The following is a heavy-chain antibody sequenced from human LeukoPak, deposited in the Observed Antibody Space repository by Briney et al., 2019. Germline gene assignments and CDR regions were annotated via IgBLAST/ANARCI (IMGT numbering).Heavy chain of an antibody. D-gene: IGHD5-24*01. Sequence: SETLSLTCTVSGGSISSYYWSWIRQPPGKGLEWIGYIYYSGSTNYNPSLKSRVTISVDTSKNQFSLKLNSVTAADMAVYYCASPREMATIYDAFDVWGQGTMVTVSS. V-gene: IGHV4-59*08. CDR1: GGSISSYY. CDR3: ASPREMATIYDAFDV. CDR2: IYYSGST. J-gene: IGHJ3*01.